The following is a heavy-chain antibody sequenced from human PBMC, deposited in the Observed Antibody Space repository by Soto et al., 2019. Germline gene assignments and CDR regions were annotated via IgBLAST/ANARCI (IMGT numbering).Heavy chain of an antibody. CDR1: GGTFSSYA. Sequence: SVKVSCKASGGTFSSYAISWVRQAPGQGLEWMGGIIPIFGTANYAQKFQGRVTITADESTSTAYMELSSLRSEDTAVYYCARGTQEYYDFWSGYHDWGQGTLVTVSS. CDR2: IIPIFGTA. CDR3: ARGTQEYYDFWSGYHD. D-gene: IGHD3-3*01. J-gene: IGHJ4*02. V-gene: IGHV1-69*13.